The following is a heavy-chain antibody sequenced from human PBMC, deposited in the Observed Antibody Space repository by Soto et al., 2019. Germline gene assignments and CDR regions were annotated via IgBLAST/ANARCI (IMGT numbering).Heavy chain of an antibody. D-gene: IGHD6-19*01. Sequence: GGSLRLSCAASGFTFSSYGMHWVRQAPGKGLEWVAVISYDGSNKYYADSVKGRFTISRDNSKNTLYLQMNSLRAEDTAVYYCAKDVAAVAGTRRGYYYYYGMDVWGQGTTVTVSS. J-gene: IGHJ6*02. CDR2: ISYDGSNK. CDR3: AKDVAAVAGTRRGYYYYYGMDV. V-gene: IGHV3-30*18. CDR1: GFTFSSYG.